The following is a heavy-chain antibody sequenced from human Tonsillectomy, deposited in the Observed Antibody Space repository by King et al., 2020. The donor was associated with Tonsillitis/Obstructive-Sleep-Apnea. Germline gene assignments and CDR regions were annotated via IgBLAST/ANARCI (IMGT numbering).Heavy chain of an antibody. CDR2: ISSSGSTI. Sequence: VQLVESGGGLVQPGGSLRLSCAASGFTFSSYEMNWVRQAPGKGLEWVSYISSSGSTIYYADSVKGRFTISRDNAKNSLYLQMNDLRAEATAVYYCARDSLGWYFDLWGRGTLVSVSS. CDR3: ARDSLGWYFDL. V-gene: IGHV3-48*03. D-gene: IGHD5-12*01. J-gene: IGHJ2*01. CDR1: GFTFSSYE.